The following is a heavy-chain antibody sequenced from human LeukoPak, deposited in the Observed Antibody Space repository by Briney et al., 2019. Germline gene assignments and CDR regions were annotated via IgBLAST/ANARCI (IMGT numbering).Heavy chain of an antibody. CDR3: ARDNTAMAPDY. CDR1: GFTFSSYS. CDR2: ISSSSSYI. V-gene: IGHV3-21*01. J-gene: IGHJ4*02. Sequence: GGSLRLSCAASGFTFSSYSMNWVRQAPGKGLXWVSSISSSSSYIYYADSVKGRFTISRDNAKNSLYLQMNSLRAEDTAVYYCARDNTAMAPDYWGQGTLVTVSS. D-gene: IGHD5-18*01.